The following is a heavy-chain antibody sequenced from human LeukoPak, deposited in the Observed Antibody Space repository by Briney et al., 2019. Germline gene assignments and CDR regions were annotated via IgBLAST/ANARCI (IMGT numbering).Heavy chain of an antibody. D-gene: IGHD2-15*01. J-gene: IGHJ6*03. CDR3: ARGPSLGYCSGGSCPRYYYYYYMDV. CDR1: GGSISTSSFY. Sequence: SETLSLTCTVSGGSISTSSFYWGWIRQPPGKGLEWIGSMYYSGSTYYNPSLKSRVTISVDTSKNQFSLRLSSVTAADTAVYYCARGPSLGYCSGGSCPRYYYYYYMDVWGKGTTVTVSS. CDR2: MYYSGST. V-gene: IGHV4-39*01.